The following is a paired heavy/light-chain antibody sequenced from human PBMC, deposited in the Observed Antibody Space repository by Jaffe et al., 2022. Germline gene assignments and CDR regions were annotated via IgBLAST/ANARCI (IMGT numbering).Heavy chain of an antibody. D-gene: IGHD6-19*01. CDR1: GFIFSNYG. J-gene: IGHJ2*01. V-gene: IGHV3-30*02. CDR2: IGNDANIK. CDR3: TRDRGVHFSSGWLSGYFDL. Sequence: QEQLVESGGGVVQPGGSLRLSCAASGFIFSNYGMRWVRQAPGKGLQWVAFIGNDANIKYNAESVKGRFTISRDNSKNTLYLQMSSLRPDDTAMYYCTRDRGVHFSSGWLSGYFDLWGRGTLVTVSS.
Light chain of an antibody. CDR3: CSYAGSFTIV. Sequence: QSALTQPASVSGSPGQSIAISCTGTNSDVGSYDLVSWYQQHPGKAPKLIIYEVTKRPSGVSSRFSGSKSDNTASLTISGLQAEDEADYYCCSYAGSFTIVFGGGTKLTVL. J-gene: IGLJ2*01. CDR1: NSDVGSYDL. V-gene: IGLV2-23*02. CDR2: EVT.